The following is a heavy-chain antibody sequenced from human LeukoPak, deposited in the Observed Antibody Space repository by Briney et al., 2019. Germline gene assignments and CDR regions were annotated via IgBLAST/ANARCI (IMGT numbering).Heavy chain of an antibody. CDR3: ARQLNWAFDY. J-gene: IGHJ4*02. CDR1: GGSISSSSYY. CDR2: IYYSGST. D-gene: IGHD7-27*01. Sequence: SETLSLTCTVSGGSISSSSYYWGWIRQPPGKGLEWIGYIYYSGSTYYNPSLKSRVTISVDTSKNQFSLKLRSVTAADTAVYYCARQLNWAFDYWGLGTLVTVSS. V-gene: IGHV4-39*01.